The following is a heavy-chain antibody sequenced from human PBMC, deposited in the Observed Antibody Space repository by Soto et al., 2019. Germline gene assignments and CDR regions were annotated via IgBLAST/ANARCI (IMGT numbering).Heavy chain of an antibody. CDR1: GFTFSSYG. V-gene: IGHV3-48*01. CDR2: ITRSRSNK. Sequence: GGSLRLSCAASGFTFSSYGMYWVRQAPGKGLEWVSYITRSRSNKYYADSVKGRFTISRDDSKNTLYLQMNSLRAEDTAVYYCARAAATMTTIYYFDYWGQGTPDTV. J-gene: IGHJ4*02. CDR3: ARAAATMTTIYYFDY. D-gene: IGHD4-17*01.